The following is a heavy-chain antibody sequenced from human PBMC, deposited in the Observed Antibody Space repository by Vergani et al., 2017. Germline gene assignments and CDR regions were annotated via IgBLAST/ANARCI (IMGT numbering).Heavy chain of an antibody. CDR1: GYTFTSYA. CDR2: INAGNGNT. Sequence: QVQLVQSGAEVKKPGASVKVSCKASGYTFTSYAMNWVRQAPGQRLEWMGWINAGNGNTQYSQKFQGRVTITRDTSASTAYRELSSLRSEDTAVYYCARDPIYCSSTSCYPDDAFDIWGQGRMVTGSS. J-gene: IGHJ3*02. D-gene: IGHD2-2*01. CDR3: ARDPIYCSSTSCYPDDAFDI. V-gene: IGHV1-3*01.